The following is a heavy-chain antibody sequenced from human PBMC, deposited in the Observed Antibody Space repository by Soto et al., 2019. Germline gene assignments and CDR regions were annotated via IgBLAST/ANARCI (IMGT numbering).Heavy chain of an antibody. CDR1: GFTIRSYA. V-gene: IGHV3-30-3*01. Sequence: QVQLVESGGGVVQPGRSLRLSCAASGFTIRSYAMHWVRQAPGKGLEWVAVISYEGSNKYYADSVKGRFTISRDNSKNTLYLQMNSLRAEDTAVYYCARAGESYPPYYYYGMDVWGQGTTVTVSS. D-gene: IGHD1-26*01. J-gene: IGHJ6*02. CDR2: ISYEGSNK. CDR3: ARAGESYPPYYYYGMDV.